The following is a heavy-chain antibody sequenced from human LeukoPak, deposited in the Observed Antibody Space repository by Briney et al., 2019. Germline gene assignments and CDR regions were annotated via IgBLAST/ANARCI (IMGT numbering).Heavy chain of an antibody. CDR2: YYCWST. J-gene: IGHJ6*03. Sequence: YYCWSTNYNPSLKSRVTISVDTSKNQFSLKLSSVTAADTAVYYCARDREYSGSYYYYYMDVWGKGTTVTISS. D-gene: IGHD1-26*01. CDR3: ARDREYSGSYYYYYMDV. V-gene: IGHV4-59*01.